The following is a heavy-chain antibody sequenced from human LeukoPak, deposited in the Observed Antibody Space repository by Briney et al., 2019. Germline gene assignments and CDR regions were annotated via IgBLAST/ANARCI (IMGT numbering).Heavy chain of an antibody. CDR1: GFTFSSYS. Sequence: PGGSLSLSCAASGFTFSSYSMNWVRQAPGKGLEWVSYISSSSTIYYADSVKGRFTISRDNAKNSLYLQMNSLRDEDTAVYYCARDRDGMDVWGQGTTVTVSS. CDR2: ISSSSTI. J-gene: IGHJ6*02. V-gene: IGHV3-48*02. CDR3: ARDRDGMDV.